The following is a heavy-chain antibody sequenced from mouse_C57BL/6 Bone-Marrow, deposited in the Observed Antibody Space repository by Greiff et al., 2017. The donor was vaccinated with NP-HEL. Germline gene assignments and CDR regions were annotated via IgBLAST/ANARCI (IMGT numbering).Heavy chain of an antibody. CDR3: ARLVTTVVENYAMDY. V-gene: IGHV5-6*01. CDR2: ISSGGSYT. D-gene: IGHD1-1*01. CDR1: GFTFSSYG. Sequence: DVHLVESGGDLVKPGGSLKLSCAASGFTFSSYGMSWVRQTPDKRLEWVATISSGGSYTYYPDSVKGRFTISRDNAKNTLYLQMSSLKSEDTAMYYCARLVTTVVENYAMDYWGQGTSVTVSS. J-gene: IGHJ4*01.